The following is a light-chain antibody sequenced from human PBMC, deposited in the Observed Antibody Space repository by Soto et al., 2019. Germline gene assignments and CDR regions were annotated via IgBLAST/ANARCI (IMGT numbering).Light chain of an antibody. CDR3: VSWDDSLSGLV. J-gene: IGLJ1*01. CDR2: SNN. V-gene: IGLV1-47*02. Sequence: VLTQPPSASGTPGQRVTISCSGRSANIGNNYVCWYQQLPGTAPKLLIYSNNQRPSGVPDRFSGSKSGTSASLAISGLRSEDEADYYCVSWDDSLSGLVFGTGTKVTAL. CDR1: SANIGNNY.